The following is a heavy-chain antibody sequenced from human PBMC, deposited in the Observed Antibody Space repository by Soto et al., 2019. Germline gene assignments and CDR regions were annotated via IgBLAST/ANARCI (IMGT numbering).Heavy chain of an antibody. V-gene: IGHV3-23*01. Sequence: GGSLRLSCAASGFTFGNYAMSWVRQAPGKGLEWVSAISGSGRNTYYADSVKGRFTISRDNSENTLSLQMNSLRAEDTALYYCSRYCVSASCQTYSYYGMDVWGQGTTVTVSS. D-gene: IGHD2-2*01. J-gene: IGHJ6*02. CDR3: SRYCVSASCQTYSYYGMDV. CDR1: GFTFGNYA. CDR2: ISGSGRNT.